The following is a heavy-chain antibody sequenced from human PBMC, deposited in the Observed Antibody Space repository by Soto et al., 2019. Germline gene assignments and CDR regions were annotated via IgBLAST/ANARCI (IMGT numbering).Heavy chain of an antibody. J-gene: IGHJ6*02. V-gene: IGHV4-59*01. CDR2: LYYSGST. CDR3: ARDKVDIGVSGTHYYYGMDV. Sequence: QVQLQESGPGLVKPSETLSLTCTVSGGSISNYYWSWIRQPPGKGLEWIGYLYYSGSTNYNPSLKSRVTISVDTSKNQFSLKLSSVTAADTAVYYCARDKVDIGVSGTHYYYGMDVWGQGTTVTVSS. D-gene: IGHD6-19*01. CDR1: GGSISNYY.